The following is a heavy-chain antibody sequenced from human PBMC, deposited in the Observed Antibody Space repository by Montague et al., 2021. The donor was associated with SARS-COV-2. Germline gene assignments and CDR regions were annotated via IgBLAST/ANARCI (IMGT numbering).Heavy chain of an antibody. CDR2: IYYSGST. CDR3: AGSSGYNYDVSYYGMDV. D-gene: IGHD5-18*01. Sequence: SETLSLTCTVSGGSISSSDYYWGWIRQPPGKGLEWIGTIYYSGSTYYSPSLKSRVTISVDTSKNQFSLKLTSLTAADTAVYYCAGSSGYNYDVSYYGMDVWGQGTTVTVSS. CDR1: GGSISSSDYY. J-gene: IGHJ6*02. V-gene: IGHV4-39*01.